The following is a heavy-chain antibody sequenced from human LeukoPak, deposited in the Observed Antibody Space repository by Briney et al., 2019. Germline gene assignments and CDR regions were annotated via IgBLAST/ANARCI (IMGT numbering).Heavy chain of an antibody. D-gene: IGHD2-15*01. J-gene: IGHJ4*02. Sequence: PGGSLRLSCAASGFTFSSYAVHWVRQAPGKGLEWVAVISYDGSNKYYADSVKGRFTISRDNSKNTLYLQMNSLRAEDTAVYYCASNFSPGTVVVVAADYWGQGTLVTVSS. CDR3: ASNFSPGTVVVVAADY. V-gene: IGHV3-30*04. CDR1: GFTFSSYA. CDR2: ISYDGSNK.